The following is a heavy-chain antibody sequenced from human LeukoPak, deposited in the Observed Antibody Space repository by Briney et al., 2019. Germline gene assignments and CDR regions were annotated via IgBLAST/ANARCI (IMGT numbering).Heavy chain of an antibody. CDR3: RRGLRYPDY. J-gene: IGHJ4*02. CDR1: GGSFSGYY. Sequence: PSETLSLTCAVDGGSFSGYYWSWIRQPPGKGLEWIGEINHSGSTNYNPSLKSRVPISVDQSKNQFSLKMSSVTAADPAGFSFRRGLRYPDYWGEGTLVTVSS. V-gene: IGHV4-34*01. D-gene: IGHD1-14*01. CDR2: INHSGST.